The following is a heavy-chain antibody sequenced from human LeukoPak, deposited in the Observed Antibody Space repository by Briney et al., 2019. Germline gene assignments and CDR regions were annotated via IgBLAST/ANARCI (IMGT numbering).Heavy chain of an antibody. CDR3: ARETWLLDAFDI. CDR2: IYTSGST. D-gene: IGHD5-18*01. Sequence: SETLSLTCTVSGGSISSYYWSWIRQPAGKGLEWIGRIYTSGSTNYNPSLKSRVAMSVDTSKNQFSLKLSSVTAADTAVYYCARETWLLDAFDIWGQGTMVTVSS. J-gene: IGHJ3*02. CDR1: GGSISSYY. V-gene: IGHV4-4*07.